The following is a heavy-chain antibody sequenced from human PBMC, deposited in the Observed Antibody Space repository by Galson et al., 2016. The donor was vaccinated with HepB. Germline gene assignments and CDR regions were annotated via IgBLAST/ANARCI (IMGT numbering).Heavy chain of an antibody. Sequence: SVKVSCKASGYTFTSYAMHWVRQAPGQRLEWMGWINAGNGNTKNSQKFQGRVTITMDRSARTAYMELSSLRSEDTAVYYCAGDRIIYQLLYPGYYYGMDVWGQGTTVTVSS. CDR1: GYTFTSYA. D-gene: IGHD2-2*02. J-gene: IGHJ6*02. CDR3: AGDRIIYQLLYPGYYYGMDV. V-gene: IGHV1-3*01. CDR2: INAGNGNT.